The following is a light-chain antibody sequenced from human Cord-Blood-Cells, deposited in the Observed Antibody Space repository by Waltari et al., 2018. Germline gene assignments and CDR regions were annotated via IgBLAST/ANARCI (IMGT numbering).Light chain of an antibody. J-gene: IGLJ3*02. CDR3: SSYTSSSTWV. CDR1: SSDVGGYNY. Sequence: QPALTQPASVSGSPGQSITISCTVTSSDVGGYNYVSWYQQHPGKAPKLMIYDVRKRPSGVSNRFSGSKSGNTASLTISGLQAEDEADYYCSSYTSSSTWVFGGGTKLTVL. V-gene: IGLV2-14*01. CDR2: DVR.